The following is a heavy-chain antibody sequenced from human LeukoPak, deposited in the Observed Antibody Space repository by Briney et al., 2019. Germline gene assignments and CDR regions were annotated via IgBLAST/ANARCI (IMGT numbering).Heavy chain of an antibody. J-gene: IGHJ4*02. Sequence: PGGSLRLSCAASGFTVSNYRIHWVRQTPGKGLVWVSRINSGGSGTSYADSVKGRFTISRDNAKNTLYLQMNSLRAEDTAVYYCASSLGPLTDYWGQGTLVTVSS. CDR1: GFTVSNYR. CDR2: INSGGSGT. D-gene: IGHD7-27*01. CDR3: ASSLGPLTDY. V-gene: IGHV3-74*01.